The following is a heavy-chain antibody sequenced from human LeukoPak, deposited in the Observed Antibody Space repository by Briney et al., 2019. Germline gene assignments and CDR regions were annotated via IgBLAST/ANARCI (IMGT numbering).Heavy chain of an antibody. CDR3: ARGGIPDY. Sequence: SETLSLTCAVYGGSFSGYYWSWIRQPAGKGLEWIGRFYTSATPNYNPSLKSRVTISVDTSRNQFSLKLSSVTAADTAVYYCARGGIPDYWGQGILVTVSS. J-gene: IGHJ4*02. CDR1: GGSFSGYY. CDR2: FYTSATP. D-gene: IGHD2-21*01. V-gene: IGHV4-59*10.